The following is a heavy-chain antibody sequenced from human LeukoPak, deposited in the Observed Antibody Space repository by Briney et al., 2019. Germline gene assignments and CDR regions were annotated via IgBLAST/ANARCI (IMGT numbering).Heavy chain of an antibody. V-gene: IGHV1-46*01. CDR1: GYTFTTQY. J-gene: IGHJ5*02. CDR3: AREAEADEGEPAIKGLDP. Sequence: ASVKVCCKASGYTFTTQYIRWVREAPGQGFEWMGVITPRSGSATYGQKLQGRVTVNRDTSTSTVDMEIHSLRFEDTAMYYCAREAEADEGEPAIKGLDPWGEGTLVTVSS. D-gene: IGHD2-21*02. CDR2: ITPRSGSA.